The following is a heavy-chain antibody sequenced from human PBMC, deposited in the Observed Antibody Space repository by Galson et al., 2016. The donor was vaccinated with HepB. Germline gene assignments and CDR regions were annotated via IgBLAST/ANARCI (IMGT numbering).Heavy chain of an antibody. CDR1: GFTLNDYT. CDR2: VSPSGNFV. D-gene: IGHD2-2*01. V-gene: IGHV3-21*01. J-gene: IGHJ3*01. Sequence: SLRLSCAASGFTLNDYTINWVRQAPGKGLAWVSSVSPSGNFVFYAESLKGRFTIHRDNANNSVFLQMNSLRAEDTAIYYCARAGQLDCFKTTCYLVDAFDVWGQGTIVTVSS. CDR3: ARAGQLDCFKTTCYLVDAFDV.